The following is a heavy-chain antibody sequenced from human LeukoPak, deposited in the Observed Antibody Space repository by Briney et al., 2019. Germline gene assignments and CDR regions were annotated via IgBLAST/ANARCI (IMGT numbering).Heavy chain of an antibody. CDR2: IYYSGST. D-gene: IGHD3-3*01. Sequence: SETLSLTCTVSGGSISSGGYYWSWIRQDPGKGLEWIGYIYYSGSTYYNPSLKSRVTISVDTSKNQFSLKLSSVTAADTAVYYCARALYYDFWSGYEKTFDYWGQGTLVTVSS. V-gene: IGHV4-31*03. J-gene: IGHJ4*02. CDR3: ARALYYDFWSGYEKTFDY. CDR1: GGSISSGGYY.